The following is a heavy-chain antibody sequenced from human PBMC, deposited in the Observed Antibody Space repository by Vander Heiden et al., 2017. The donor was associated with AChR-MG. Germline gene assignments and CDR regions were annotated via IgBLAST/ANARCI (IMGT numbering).Heavy chain of an antibody. CDR1: GGSFSGYY. J-gene: IGHJ6*03. D-gene: IGHD3-9*01. CDR2: INHSGST. V-gene: IGHV4-34*01. CDR3: ARARHFDGIRKTSRYMDV. Sequence: QVQLQQWGAGLLKPSETLSLTCAVYGGSFSGYYWSWIRQPPGKGLEWIGEINHSGSTNYNPSLKSRVTISVDTSKNQFSRKLSSVTAADTAVYYCARARHFDGIRKTSRYMDVWGKGTTVTVSS.